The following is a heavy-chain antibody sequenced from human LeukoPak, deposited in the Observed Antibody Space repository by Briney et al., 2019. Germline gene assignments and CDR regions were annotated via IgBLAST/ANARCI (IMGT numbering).Heavy chain of an antibody. Sequence: PGGSLRLSCAAAGFTVSSYSMNWVRQAPGKGLEWVSYIGSSGRTIYYEDSVKGRFTISRDNAKNSLYLQMNSLRDEDTAVYYCARAFGLTDYWGKGTLVTVST. CDR1: GFTVSSYS. V-gene: IGHV3-48*02. CDR2: IGSSGRTI. D-gene: IGHD3/OR15-3a*01. J-gene: IGHJ4*02. CDR3: ARAFGLTDY.